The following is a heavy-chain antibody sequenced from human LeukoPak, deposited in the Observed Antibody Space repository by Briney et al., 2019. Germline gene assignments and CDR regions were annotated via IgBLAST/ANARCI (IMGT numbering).Heavy chain of an antibody. D-gene: IGHD2-2*01. J-gene: IGHJ6*03. V-gene: IGHV3-64*01. CDR3: ARSPDIVVVPAAMGHYYMDV. Sequence: GGSLRLSCAASGFTFSSYAMHWVRQAPGKGLEYVSAISSNGGSTYYANSVKGRFTISRDNSKNTLYLQMGSLRAEDMAVYYCARSPDIVVVPAAMGHYYMDVWGKGTTVTVSS. CDR2: ISSNGGST. CDR1: GFTFSSYA.